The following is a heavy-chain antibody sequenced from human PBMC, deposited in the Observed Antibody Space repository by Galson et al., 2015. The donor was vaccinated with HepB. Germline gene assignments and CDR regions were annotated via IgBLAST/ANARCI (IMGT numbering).Heavy chain of an antibody. J-gene: IGHJ4*02. CDR3: ARDRTPKYGYGSYFDY. CDR1: GYTFTSYY. D-gene: IGHD5-18*01. Sequence: SVKVSCKASGYTFTSYYMHWVRQAPGQGLEWMGIVNPSGGSTSYAQKFQGRVTMTRDTSTSTVYMELSSLRSEDTAVYYCARDRTPKYGYGSYFDYWGQGTLVTVSS. V-gene: IGHV1-46*01. CDR2: VNPSGGST.